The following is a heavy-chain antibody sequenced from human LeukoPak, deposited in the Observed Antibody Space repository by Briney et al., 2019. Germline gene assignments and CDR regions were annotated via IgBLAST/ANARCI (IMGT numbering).Heavy chain of an antibody. J-gene: IGHJ3*02. Sequence: SETLSLTCTVSGGSISSYYWSWLRQPAGKGLEGIGRIYTSGSTNYNPSLKSRVTMSVDTSKNQFSLKLSSVTAADTAVYYCARDESSIAVAGTDAFDIWGQGTMVTVSS. D-gene: IGHD6-19*01. CDR1: GGSISSYY. CDR3: ARDESSIAVAGTDAFDI. V-gene: IGHV4-4*07. CDR2: IYTSGST.